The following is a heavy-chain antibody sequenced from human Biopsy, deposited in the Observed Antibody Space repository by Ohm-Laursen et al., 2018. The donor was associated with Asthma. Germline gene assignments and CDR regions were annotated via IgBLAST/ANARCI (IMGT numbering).Heavy chain of an antibody. Sequence: SVKVSCKSLGGTFNTYVIGWGRQAPGQGLEWMGGINSVFGTTTYPQKFQDRVTITADDSTSTVYMELSSLRSEDTAVYYCARKAGSCISRSCYSLDFWGQGTLVTVSS. CDR2: INSVFGTT. CDR3: ARKAGSCISRSCYSLDF. V-gene: IGHV1-69*13. J-gene: IGHJ4*02. CDR1: GGTFNTYV. D-gene: IGHD2-15*01.